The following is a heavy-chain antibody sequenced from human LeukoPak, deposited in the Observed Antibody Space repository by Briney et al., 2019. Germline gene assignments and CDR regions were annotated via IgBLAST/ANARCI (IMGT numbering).Heavy chain of an antibody. CDR2: ISGSGGST. J-gene: IGHJ4*02. CDR1: GFTFSSYA. V-gene: IGHV3-23*01. D-gene: IGHD3-22*01. Sequence: PGGSLRLSCAASGFTFSSYAMSWVRQAPGKGLEWVSAISGSGGSTYYADSVKGRFTISRDNSKNTLYLQMNSLRAEDTAVYYCAKRPNYYNSSGYWVYWGQGTLDTVSS. CDR3: AKRPNYYNSSGYWVY.